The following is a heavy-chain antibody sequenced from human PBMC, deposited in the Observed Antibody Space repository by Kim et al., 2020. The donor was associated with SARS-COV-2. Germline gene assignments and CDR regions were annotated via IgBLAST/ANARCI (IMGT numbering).Heavy chain of an antibody. V-gene: IGHV3-30*04. CDR1: GFTFSSYA. Sequence: GGSLRLSCAASGFTFSSYAMHWVRQAPGKGLEWVAVISYDGSNKYYVDSVKGRFTISRDNSKNTLYLQMNSLRAEDTAVYYCARDPNSVVVIWWWIDYWGQGTLVTVSS. CDR3: ARDPNSVVVIWWWIDY. D-gene: IGHD2-21*01. J-gene: IGHJ4*02. CDR2: ISYDGSNK.